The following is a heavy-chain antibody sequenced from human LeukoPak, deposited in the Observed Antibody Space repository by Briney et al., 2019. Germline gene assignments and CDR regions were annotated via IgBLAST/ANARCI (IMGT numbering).Heavy chain of an antibody. V-gene: IGHV3-23*01. CDR3: AKNTNTDWFDP. J-gene: IGHJ5*02. D-gene: IGHD2-2*02. Sequence: GGSLRLSCTASGFTFSNYAMSWVRQAPGKGLEWVSAISGSGGSTYYADSVKGRFTISRDNSKNTLYLQMNSLRAEDTALYYCAKNTNTDWFDPWGQGTLLTVSS. CDR1: GFTFSNYA. CDR2: ISGSGGST.